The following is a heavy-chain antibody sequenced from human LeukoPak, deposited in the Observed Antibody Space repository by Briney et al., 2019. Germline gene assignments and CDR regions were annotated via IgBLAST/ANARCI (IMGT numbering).Heavy chain of an antibody. Sequence: ASVKVSCKASGGTFNNSAFNWVRQAPGQGLEWMGGIIPLFVTADYAQKFRGRVTITADKSTSTAYMELSSLRSEDTAVYYCARGVTSVDWFDPWGQGTLVTVSS. D-gene: IGHD3-10*01. CDR3: ARGVTSVDWFDP. CDR2: IIPLFVTA. V-gene: IGHV1-69*06. J-gene: IGHJ5*02. CDR1: GGTFNNSA.